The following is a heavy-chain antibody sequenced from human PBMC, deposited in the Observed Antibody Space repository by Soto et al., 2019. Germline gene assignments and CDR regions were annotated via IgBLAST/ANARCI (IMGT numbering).Heavy chain of an antibody. CDR2: ISAYNGNT. Sequence: GASVKLSCKASGYTFTSYGISWVRQAPGQGLEWMGWISAYNGNTNYAQKLQGRVTMTTDTSTSTAYMELRSLRSDDTAVYYCARGFLGSSIAVAGMVVDYWGQGTLVTVSS. V-gene: IGHV1-18*01. D-gene: IGHD6-19*01. J-gene: IGHJ4*02. CDR1: GYTFTSYG. CDR3: ARGFLGSSIAVAGMVVDY.